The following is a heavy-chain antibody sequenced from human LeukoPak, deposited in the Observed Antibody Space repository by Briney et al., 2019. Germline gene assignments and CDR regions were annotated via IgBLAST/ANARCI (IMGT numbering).Heavy chain of an antibody. CDR1: GYTFTGYY. CDR2: INPNSGGT. Sequence: ASVKVSCKASGYTFTGYYMHWVRRAPGQGLEWMGWINPNSGGTNYAQKFQGRVTMTRDTSISTAYMELSRLRSDDTAVYYCARSYGDYDEPFDYWGQGTLVTVSS. CDR3: ARSYGDYDEPFDY. V-gene: IGHV1-2*02. D-gene: IGHD4-17*01. J-gene: IGHJ4*02.